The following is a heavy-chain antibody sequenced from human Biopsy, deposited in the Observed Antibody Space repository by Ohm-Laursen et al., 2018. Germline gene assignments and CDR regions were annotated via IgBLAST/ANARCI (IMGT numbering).Heavy chain of an antibody. J-gene: IGHJ4*02. V-gene: IGHV4-59*01. CDR3: ARERQFRFLEGAFDY. Sequence: PSETLSLTCVVSGGSISDDYWNWIRQPPGKGLQVIGYISSGGRAKYNPSLKSRLTISLDTSKNQLSLRLSSVTAADSAIYYCARERQFRFLEGAFDYWGQGILVTVSS. D-gene: IGHD3-3*01. CDR2: ISSGGRA. CDR1: GGSISDDY.